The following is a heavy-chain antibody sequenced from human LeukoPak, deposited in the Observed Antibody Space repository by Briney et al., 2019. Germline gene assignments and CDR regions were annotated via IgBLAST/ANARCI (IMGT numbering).Heavy chain of an antibody. CDR3: ARDGNNWIGGWFDP. CDR2: ISSSSSTI. CDR1: GFTFSSYS. D-gene: IGHD1-20*01. Sequence: PGGSLRLSCAASGFTFSSYSMNWVRQAPGKGLEWVSYISSSSSTIYYADSVKGRFTISRDNAKNSLYLQMNSLRAEDTAVYYCARDGNNWIGGWFDPWGQGTLVTVSS. J-gene: IGHJ5*02. V-gene: IGHV3-48*01.